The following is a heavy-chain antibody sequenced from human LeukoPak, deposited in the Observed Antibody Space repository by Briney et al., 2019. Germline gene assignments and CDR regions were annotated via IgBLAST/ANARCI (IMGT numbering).Heavy chain of an antibody. V-gene: IGHV3-11*01. J-gene: IGHJ4*02. Sequence: GGSLRLSCAASGFTFSDYMSWIRQAPGKGLEWVSYISSSGSTIYYADSVKGRFTISRDNAKNSLYLQMNSLRAEDTAVYYCARDMGDIVATIPYFDYWGQGTLVTVSS. CDR1: GFTFSDY. CDR2: ISSSGSTI. D-gene: IGHD5-12*01. CDR3: ARDMGDIVATIPYFDY.